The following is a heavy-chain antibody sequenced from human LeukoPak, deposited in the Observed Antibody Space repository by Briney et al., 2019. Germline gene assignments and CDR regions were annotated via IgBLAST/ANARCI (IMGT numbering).Heavy chain of an antibody. J-gene: IGHJ4*02. CDR2: ISGSGGST. CDR3: AKGGYSYGNPFFDY. D-gene: IGHD5-18*01. V-gene: IGHV3-23*01. Sequence: PGGSLRLSCAASGFTFSSYGMSWVRQAPGKGLEWVSAISGSGGSTYYADSVKGRFTISRDNSKNTLYLQMNSLRAEDTAVYYCAKGGYSYGNPFFDYWGQGTLVTVSS. CDR1: GFTFSSYG.